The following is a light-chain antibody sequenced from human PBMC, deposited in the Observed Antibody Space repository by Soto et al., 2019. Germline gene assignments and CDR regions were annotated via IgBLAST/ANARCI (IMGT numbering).Light chain of an antibody. J-gene: IGLJ1*01. V-gene: IGLV2-11*01. CDR2: DVN. Sequence: QSALTQPRSVSGSPGQSVTISCTRTSSDVDNYNNVSWYQQHPGKAPKLLIYDVNKQPSGVPYRFSGSKSGNTASLTISGLQAGDEADYFCCSYAGTYTRVFGTGTKLTVL. CDR1: SSDVDNYNN. CDR3: CSYAGTYTRV.